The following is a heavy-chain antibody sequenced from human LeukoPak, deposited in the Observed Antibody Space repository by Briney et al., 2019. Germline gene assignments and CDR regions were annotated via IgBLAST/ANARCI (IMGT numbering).Heavy chain of an antibody. V-gene: IGHV3-30-3*01. CDR2: DGNSK. D-gene: IGHD1-26*01. CDR3: ETGLSGSDVFDI. CDR1: GFIFSIYP. Sequence: GGSLRLSCAASGFIFSIYPMHWVRHAPGKGLEWVAVDGNSKSYSDSVKGRFTISRDNSKSTLFLEMKSLRVEDTAVYYCETGLSGSDVFDIWGQGTMVTVSS. J-gene: IGHJ3*02.